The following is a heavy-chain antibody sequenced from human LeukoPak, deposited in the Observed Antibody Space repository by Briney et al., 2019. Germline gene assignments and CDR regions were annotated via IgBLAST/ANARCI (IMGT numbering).Heavy chain of an antibody. Sequence: GGSLRLSCAASGFTFSTCSMKWVRQAPGKALEWVSSISGSSYHIYYADSVKGRFTISRDNANNLLYLQMNSLRAEDTAVYYCAKVNWDFWSGYYHWGQGTLVTVSS. CDR1: GFTFSTCS. V-gene: IGHV3-21*01. J-gene: IGHJ5*02. CDR3: AKVNWDFWSGYYH. CDR2: ISGSSYHI. D-gene: IGHD3-3*01.